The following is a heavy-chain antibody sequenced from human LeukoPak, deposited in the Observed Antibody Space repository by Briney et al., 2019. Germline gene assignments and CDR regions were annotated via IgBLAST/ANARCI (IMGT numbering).Heavy chain of an antibody. D-gene: IGHD5-12*01. CDR1: GGSISSHY. Sequence: SETLSLTCTVSGGSISSHYWSWIRQPPGKGLEWIGYIYYSGSTNYNPSLKSRVTISVDTSKNQFSLKLSSVTAADTAVHYCARGMVAPNYYYYYMDVWGKGTTVTVSS. CDR2: IYYSGST. J-gene: IGHJ6*03. CDR3: ARGMVAPNYYYYYMDV. V-gene: IGHV4-59*11.